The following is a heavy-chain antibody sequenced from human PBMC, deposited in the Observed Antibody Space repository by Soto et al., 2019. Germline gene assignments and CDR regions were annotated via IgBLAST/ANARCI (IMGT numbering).Heavy chain of an antibody. V-gene: IGHV3-30*18. Sequence: PGGSLRLSCAASGFTFSSYGMHWVRQAPGKGLEGVAVISYDGSNKYYADSVKGRFTISRDNSKNTLYLQMNSLRAEDTAVYYCAKEGQYYYGSGSYPIVCYFDYWGQGTLVTVSS. CDR2: ISYDGSNK. CDR1: GFTFSSYG. D-gene: IGHD3-10*01. J-gene: IGHJ4*02. CDR3: AKEGQYYYGSGSYPIVCYFDY.